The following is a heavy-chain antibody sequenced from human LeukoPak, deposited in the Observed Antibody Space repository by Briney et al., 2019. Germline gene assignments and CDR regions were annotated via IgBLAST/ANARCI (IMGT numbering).Heavy chain of an antibody. J-gene: IGHJ4*02. Sequence: GGSLRLSCAASGFTFSSYGMHWVRQAPGKGLEWVAVISYDGSNKYYADSVKGRFTISRDNSKNTLYLQMNSLRAEDTAVYYCAKIYKNDIVDFDYWGQGTLVTVSS. CDR3: AKIYKNDIVDFDY. CDR1: GFTFSSYG. CDR2: ISYDGSNK. D-gene: IGHD2-21*01. V-gene: IGHV3-30*18.